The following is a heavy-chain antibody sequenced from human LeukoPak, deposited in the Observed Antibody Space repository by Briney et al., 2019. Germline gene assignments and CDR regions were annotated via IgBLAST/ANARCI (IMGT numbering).Heavy chain of an antibody. D-gene: IGHD3-10*01. CDR2: LRHDGNNK. J-gene: IGHJ6*03. V-gene: IGHV3-30*02. Sequence: GGSLRLSCAASGFTFSTYGMHWVRQAPGKGLEWVAFLRHDGNNKYYADSVKGRFTISRDNSKNTLYLQMNSLRAEDTAVYYCAKDRQTFGESYYYHMDVWGKGTTVTVSS. CDR1: GFTFSTYG. CDR3: AKDRQTFGESYYYHMDV.